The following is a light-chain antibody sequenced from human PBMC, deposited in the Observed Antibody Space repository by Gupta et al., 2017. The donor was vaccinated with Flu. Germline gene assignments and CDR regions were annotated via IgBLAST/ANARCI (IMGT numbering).Light chain of an antibody. Sequence: SYELTQPPSVPVSPGQPARITCSADAFPKQYAYWYPQKPGQAPGLVRYKDSERPSGIPERFSGSSSGTTVTLTISGVQAEDEADYYGQSADSSGTSVVFGGGTKLTGL. V-gene: IGLV3-25*02. J-gene: IGLJ2*01. CDR3: QSADSSGTSVV. CDR1: AFPKQY. CDR2: KDS.